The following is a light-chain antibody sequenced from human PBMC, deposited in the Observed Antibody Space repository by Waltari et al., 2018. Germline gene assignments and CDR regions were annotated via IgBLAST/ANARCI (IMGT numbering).Light chain of an antibody. CDR1: SSDVGRSNR. CDR3: ISYTPSDTYV. V-gene: IGLV2-18*02. CDR2: DVT. J-gene: IGLJ1*01. Sequence: QSALTQPPSVSGSPGQSVTISCAGTSSDVGRSNRVSWYQQSPGTAPKVIIYDVTNRPTGVPDRFSASKSGNTASLTISGLQSEDEADYYGISYTPSDTYVFGTGTKVAVL.